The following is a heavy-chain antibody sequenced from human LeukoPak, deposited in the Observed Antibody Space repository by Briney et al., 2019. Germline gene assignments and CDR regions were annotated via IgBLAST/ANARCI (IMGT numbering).Heavy chain of an antibody. CDR2: IYYSGST. CDR1: GGSIRNYY. V-gene: IGHV4-59*01. D-gene: IGHD3-22*01. Sequence: SETLSLTCTVSGGSIRNYYWSWIRQPPGKGLEWIGYIYYSGSTNYNSSLKSRVTISVDTSKNQFSLKVSSVTAADTAVYYCARVDYYDRSGYYPIDCWGQGTLVTVSS. CDR3: ARVDYYDRSGYYPIDC. J-gene: IGHJ4*02.